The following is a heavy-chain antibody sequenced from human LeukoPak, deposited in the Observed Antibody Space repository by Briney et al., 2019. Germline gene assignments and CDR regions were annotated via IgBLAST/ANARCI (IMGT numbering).Heavy chain of an antibody. D-gene: IGHD3-10*01. Sequence: PGGSLRLSCAASGFTFVTDAMSWVRQAPGKGLEWVGGISISSVDSYYADSVKGRFSISRDDSKNTLYLQMDRLTDEDTAVYYCAKDRELLFAHCWFDLWGQGTLVTVSS. J-gene: IGHJ5*02. CDR3: AKDRELLFAHCWFDL. V-gene: IGHV3-23*01. CDR2: ISISSVDS. CDR1: GFTFVTDA.